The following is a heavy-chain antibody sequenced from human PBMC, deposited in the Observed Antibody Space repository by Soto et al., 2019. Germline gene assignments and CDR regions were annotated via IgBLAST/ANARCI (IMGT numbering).Heavy chain of an antibody. J-gene: IGHJ4*02. CDR3: ARSPQYSSGWNGGFDY. V-gene: IGHV4-59*01. Sequence: SETLSLTCDVSGDFLTTYYWNRIRQSPGKGLEWIGYIFYGGHTNYNPSLRGRATISVDTSKNQFSLKLSSVTAADTAVYYCARSPQYSSGWNGGFDYWGQGTLVTVSS. CDR1: GDFLTTYY. D-gene: IGHD6-19*01. CDR2: IFYGGHT.